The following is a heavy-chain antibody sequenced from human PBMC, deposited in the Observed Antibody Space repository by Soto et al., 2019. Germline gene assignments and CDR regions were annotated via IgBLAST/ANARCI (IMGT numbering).Heavy chain of an antibody. CDR3: AAAPETFSPAGYYLNWCDS. D-gene: IGHD3-22*01. J-gene: IGHJ5*01. V-gene: IGHV4-39*01. CDR2: TYVGGMT. Sequence: SETLSLTCTVSGACFTDGSLFWGWIRQSPGQGVEWIGSTYVGGMTYYNPPLRRRVSISLDTSKSQFSLRLKYVTAAVTAVYYCAAAPETFSPAGYYLNWCDSSGHGTLVTVSS. CDR1: GACFTDGSLF.